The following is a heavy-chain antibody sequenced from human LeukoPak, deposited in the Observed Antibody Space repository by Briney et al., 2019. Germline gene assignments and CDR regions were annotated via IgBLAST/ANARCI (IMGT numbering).Heavy chain of an antibody. Sequence: PGGSLRLSCAASGFTFISYTMNWVRQAPGKGLEWVSSISSSSSYIYYADSIKGRFTISRDNAKNSLFLQMNGLRAEDTAVYYCARVAGTTRFDPWGQGTLVTVSS. CDR2: ISSSSSYI. D-gene: IGHD1-7*01. V-gene: IGHV3-21*01. J-gene: IGHJ5*02. CDR1: GFTFISYT. CDR3: ARVAGTTRFDP.